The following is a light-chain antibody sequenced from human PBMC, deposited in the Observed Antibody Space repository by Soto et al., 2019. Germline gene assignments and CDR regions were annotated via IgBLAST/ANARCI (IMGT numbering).Light chain of an antibody. V-gene: IGKV1-9*01. CDR1: QGISSY. J-gene: IGKJ5*01. CDR2: AAS. Sequence: DIQLTQSPSFLSASVGDRVTITCRASQGISSYVAWLQQKPGRAPNLLIYAASTLQSGVPSRFSGSGSGTEFTLTISSLQPEDFATYYCQQLNTYPITFGQGTRLEI. CDR3: QQLNTYPIT.